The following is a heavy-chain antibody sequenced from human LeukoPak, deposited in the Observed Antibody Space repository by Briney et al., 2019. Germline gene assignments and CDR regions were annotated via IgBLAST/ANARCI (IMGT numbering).Heavy chain of an antibody. Sequence: SVKVSCKASGYTFTSYDINWVRQATGQGLEWMGGIIPIFGTANYAQKFQGRVTITADESTSTAYMELSSLRSEDTAVYYCARSGARVAREFDYWGQGTLVTVSS. V-gene: IGHV1-69*13. CDR2: IIPIFGTA. J-gene: IGHJ4*02. CDR1: GYTFTSYD. D-gene: IGHD3-10*01. CDR3: ARSGARVAREFDY.